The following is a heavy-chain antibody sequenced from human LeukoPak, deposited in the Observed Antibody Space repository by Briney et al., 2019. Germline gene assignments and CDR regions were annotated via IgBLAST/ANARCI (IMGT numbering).Heavy chain of an antibody. D-gene: IGHD3-22*01. Sequence: GGSLRLSCAASGFTFSIYAMQWVRQAPGKGLEYVSAISSNGGSTYYANAVKGRFTISRDNSKNTLYLQMGSLRAEDMAVYYCARALLGYYDSSGYSDYWGKGTLVTVSS. CDR3: ARALLGYYDSSGYSDY. V-gene: IGHV3-64*01. CDR1: GFTFSIYA. CDR2: ISSNGGST. J-gene: IGHJ4*02.